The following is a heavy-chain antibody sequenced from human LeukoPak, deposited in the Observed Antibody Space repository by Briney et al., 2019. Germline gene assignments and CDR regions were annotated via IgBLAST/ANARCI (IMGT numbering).Heavy chain of an antibody. V-gene: IGHV4-39*01. Sequence: PSETLAVTCTVSGGSISSSSYYWGGIRQPPGKGLEWIGSIYYSWSTYYNPSLKSRVTISVDTSKNQFSLKLSSVTAADTAVYYCASSICSGGSCYSDRTPPTWFDPWGQRTLVTVCS. CDR1: GGSISSSSYY. CDR2: IYYSWST. CDR3: ASSICSGGSCYSDRTPPTWFDP. D-gene: IGHD2-15*01. J-gene: IGHJ5*02.